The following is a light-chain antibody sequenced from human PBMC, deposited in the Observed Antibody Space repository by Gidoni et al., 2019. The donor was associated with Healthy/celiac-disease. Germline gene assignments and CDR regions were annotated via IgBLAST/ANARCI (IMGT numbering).Light chain of an antibody. Sequence: DIQITDPPSSLSSAVGDRVTITCQASQDISNYLNWYQQKPGKAPKLLIYDASNFETGVPSRFSGSGSGTDFTFTISSLQPEDIATYYCQQYDNRPSITFGPGTKVDIK. V-gene: IGKV1-33*01. J-gene: IGKJ3*01. CDR2: DAS. CDR3: QQYDNRPSIT. CDR1: QDISNY.